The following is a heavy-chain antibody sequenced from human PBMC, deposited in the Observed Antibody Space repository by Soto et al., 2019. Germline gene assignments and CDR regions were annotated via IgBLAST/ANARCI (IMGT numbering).Heavy chain of an antibody. Sequence: GASVKVSCKASGYTFTTYYIHWVRQAPGQGLEWMGLINIGSGRTNYAQKFQGRVSMTRDTSTTTVYMELSSLRSEDTAVYYCARMFKLGVNSYGCVDVWGQGTTVTVSS. CDR3: ARMFKLGVNSYGCVDV. D-gene: IGHD5-18*01. V-gene: IGHV1-46*01. CDR2: INIGSGRT. J-gene: IGHJ6*02. CDR1: GYTFTTYY.